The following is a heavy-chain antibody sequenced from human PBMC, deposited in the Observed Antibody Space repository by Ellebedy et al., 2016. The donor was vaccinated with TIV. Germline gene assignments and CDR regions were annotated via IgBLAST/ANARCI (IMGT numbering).Heavy chain of an antibody. CDR2: IKQDGSEK. D-gene: IGHD6-19*01. CDR3: ARERQWVKDDAFDI. Sequence: GGSLRLSXAASGFTFSSYWMSWVRQAPGKGLEWVANIKQDGSEKYYVDSVKGRFTISRDNAKNSLYLQMNSLRAEDTAVYYCARERQWVKDDAFDIWGQGTMVTVSS. V-gene: IGHV3-7*03. CDR1: GFTFSSYW. J-gene: IGHJ3*02.